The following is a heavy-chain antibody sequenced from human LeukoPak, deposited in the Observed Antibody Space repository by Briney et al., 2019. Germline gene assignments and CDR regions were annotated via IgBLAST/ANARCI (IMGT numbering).Heavy chain of an antibody. Sequence: SETLSLTCAVYGGSVSGYYWSWIRQAPGKGLEWIGEINHSGSTNYNPSLKSRVTISVDTSKNQFSLKLSSVTAADTAVYYCARVRVLRKKGWFDPWGQGTLVTVSS. CDR2: INHSGST. V-gene: IGHV4-34*01. CDR1: GGSVSGYY. J-gene: IGHJ5*02. CDR3: ARVRVLRKKGWFDP.